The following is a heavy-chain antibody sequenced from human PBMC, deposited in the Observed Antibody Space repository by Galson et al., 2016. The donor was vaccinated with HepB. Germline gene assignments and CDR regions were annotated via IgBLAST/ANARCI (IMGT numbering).Heavy chain of an antibody. J-gene: IGHJ6*02. CDR1: GYTFTNYY. V-gene: IGHV1-46*01. Sequence: SVKVSCKASGYTFTNYYMHWVRQAPGQGPEWMGIINPSGDSTSYAQRFQGRVTMTTDTSTSTVYMELRSLRSDDTAVYYCARGGSQGGMDVWGLGTTVTVSS. D-gene: IGHD1-26*01. CDR3: ARGGSQGGMDV. CDR2: INPSGDST.